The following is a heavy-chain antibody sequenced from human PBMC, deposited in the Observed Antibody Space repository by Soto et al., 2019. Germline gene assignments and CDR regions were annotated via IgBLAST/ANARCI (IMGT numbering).Heavy chain of an antibody. CDR2: IIPIFGTA. J-gene: IGHJ5*02. CDR1: GGTFSSYA. V-gene: IGHV1-69*06. D-gene: IGHD6-13*01. Sequence: SVKVSCKASGGTFSSYAISWVRQAPGQGLEWMGGIIPIFGTANYAQKFQGRVTITADKSTSTAYMELSSLRSEDTAVYYCTLYRTAAAAVNWFDPWGQGTLVTVSS. CDR3: TLYRTAAAAVNWFDP.